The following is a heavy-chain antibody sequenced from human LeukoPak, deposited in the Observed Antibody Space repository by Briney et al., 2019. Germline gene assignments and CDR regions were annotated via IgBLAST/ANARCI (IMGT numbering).Heavy chain of an antibody. CDR1: DYTFTSYG. J-gene: IGHJ3*02. CDR3: ARAAVAGHDAFDI. V-gene: IGHV1-18*01. D-gene: IGHD6-19*01. CDR2: ISAYNGNT. Sequence: ASVKVSCKASDYTFTSYGISWVRQAPGQGLEWMGWISAYNGNTNYAQKLQGRVTMTTDTSTSTAYMELSRLRSGDTAVYYCARAAVAGHDAFDIWGQGTMVTVSS.